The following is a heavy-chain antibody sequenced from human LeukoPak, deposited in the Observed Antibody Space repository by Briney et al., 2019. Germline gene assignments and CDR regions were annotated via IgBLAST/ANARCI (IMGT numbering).Heavy chain of an antibody. CDR2: IKQDGSVQ. D-gene: IGHD3-22*01. Sequence: PGGSLRLSCAASGFTFSSFWMSWVRQAPGRGLEWVANIKQDGSVQYYVDSVKGRFTISRDNAKNSLYLQMNGLRAEDTAVYYCARKGLGDCWGQGTLVTVSS. CDR1: GFTFSSFW. J-gene: IGHJ4*02. CDR3: ARKGLGDC. V-gene: IGHV3-7*01.